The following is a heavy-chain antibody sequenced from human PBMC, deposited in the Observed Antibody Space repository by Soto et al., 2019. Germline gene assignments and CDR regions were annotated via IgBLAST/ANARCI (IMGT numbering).Heavy chain of an antibody. V-gene: IGHV3-23*01. D-gene: IGHD2-2*01. Sequence: GGYLRLSCAASGFTFSNYAMSWVRQNPGKGLEWVSAISGSDDSTYYADSVKGRFTISRDNSKNTLYLQMKSLRDEDTAVYYCAKDIVIVPAASDAFDMWCQGTMVTVSS. CDR2: ISGSDDST. CDR1: GFTFSNYA. J-gene: IGHJ3*02. CDR3: AKDIVIVPAASDAFDM.